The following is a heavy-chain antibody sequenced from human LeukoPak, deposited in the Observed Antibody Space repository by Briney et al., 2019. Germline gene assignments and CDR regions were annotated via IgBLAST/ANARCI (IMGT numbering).Heavy chain of an antibody. Sequence: GGSLRLSCAASGFTFSSYEMNWVRQAPGKGLEWVSAISGSGGSTYYADSVKGRFTISRDNSKNTLYLQMNSLRAEDTAVYYCAKAGYGSGSYYTYYYYYMDVWGKGTTVTVSS. V-gene: IGHV3-23*01. CDR3: AKAGYGSGSYYTYYYYYMDV. J-gene: IGHJ6*03. D-gene: IGHD3-10*01. CDR2: ISGSGGST. CDR1: GFTFSSYE.